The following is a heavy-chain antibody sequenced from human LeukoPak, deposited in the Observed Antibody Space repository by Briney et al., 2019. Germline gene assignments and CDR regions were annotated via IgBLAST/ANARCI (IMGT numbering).Heavy chain of an antibody. D-gene: IGHD3-16*01. V-gene: IGHV1-46*01. CDR1: GYTFTSYY. CDR3: ARVSRRGEEYFDL. CDR2: INPSGGNT. Sequence: ASVKVSCKASGYTFTSYYMHWVRQAPGQGLEWMGIINPSGGNTSYAQKFQGRVTMTRDTSTSAVYMELSSLRSEDTAVYYCARVSRRGEEYFDLWGRGTLVTVSS. J-gene: IGHJ2*01.